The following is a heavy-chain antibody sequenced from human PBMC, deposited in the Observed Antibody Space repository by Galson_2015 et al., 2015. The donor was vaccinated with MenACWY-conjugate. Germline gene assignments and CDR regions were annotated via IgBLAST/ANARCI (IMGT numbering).Heavy chain of an antibody. CDR2: ISGSGGST. Sequence: SLRLSCAVPGVTFSNHAMSWVRQALGKGLEWVSAISGSGGSTYYADSVKGRFTISRDNSKNTLYLQMNSLRAEDTAVYYCAKGYYDSSRGYYFDYWGQGTLVTVSS. CDR1: GVTFSNHA. D-gene: IGHD3-22*01. V-gene: IGHV3-23*01. J-gene: IGHJ4*02. CDR3: AKGYYDSSRGYYFDY.